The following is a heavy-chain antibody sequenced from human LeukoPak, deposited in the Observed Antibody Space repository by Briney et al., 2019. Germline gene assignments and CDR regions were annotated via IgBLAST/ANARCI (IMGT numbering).Heavy chain of an antibody. D-gene: IGHD5-24*01. V-gene: IGHV4-30-4*08. Sequence: SETLSLTCTVSGGSISSGDYYWSWIRQPPGTGLEWIGYIYYSGSTYYNPSLKSRVTISVDTSKNQFSLKLSSVTAADTAVYYCARDRGDGYNSGYFEYWGQGTLVTVSS. CDR2: IYYSGST. CDR3: ARDRGDGYNSGYFEY. CDR1: GGSISSGDYY. J-gene: IGHJ4*02.